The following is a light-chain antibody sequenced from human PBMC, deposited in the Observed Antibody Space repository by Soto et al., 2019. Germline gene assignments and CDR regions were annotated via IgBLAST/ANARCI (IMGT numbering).Light chain of an antibody. J-gene: IGKJ5*01. Sequence: EIVVTQSPATLSVSPVERATLFCMASQSVSSNLAWYQQKPGQAPRLLIYGASTRAAGIPARFSGSGSGTEFTLTIRSLQSEDFAVYYCQQYNNWPRITCGQGTRREI. CDR3: QQYNNWPRIT. V-gene: IGKV3-15*01. CDR2: GAS. CDR1: QSVSSN.